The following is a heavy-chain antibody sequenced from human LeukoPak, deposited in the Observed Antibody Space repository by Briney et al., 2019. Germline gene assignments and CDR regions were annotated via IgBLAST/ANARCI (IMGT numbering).Heavy chain of an antibody. CDR2: ISYGGSNK. CDR1: GFTFSSYA. CDR3: ARDLWVGELLYYFDY. D-gene: IGHD3-10*01. Sequence: GGSLRLSCAASGFTFSSYAMHWVRQAPGKGLEWVAVISYGGSNKYYADSVKGRFTISRDNSKNTLYLQMNSLRAEDTAVYYCARDLWVGELLYYFDYWGQGTLVTVSS. J-gene: IGHJ4*02. V-gene: IGHV3-30*04.